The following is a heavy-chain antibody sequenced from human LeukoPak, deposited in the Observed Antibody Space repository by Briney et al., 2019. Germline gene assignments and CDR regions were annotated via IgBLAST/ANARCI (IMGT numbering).Heavy chain of an antibody. CDR1: GYTFTAYY. V-gene: IGHV1-2*06. J-gene: IGHJ4*02. CDR2: INPNSGGT. Sequence: ASVKVPCKASGYTFTAYYMHWVRQAPGQGLEWMGRINPNSGGTNYAQKFQGRVTMTRDTSISTAYMELSRLRSDDTAVYYCARVGTGGDYTSYWGQGTLVTVSS. CDR3: ARVGTGGDYTSY. D-gene: IGHD4-17*01.